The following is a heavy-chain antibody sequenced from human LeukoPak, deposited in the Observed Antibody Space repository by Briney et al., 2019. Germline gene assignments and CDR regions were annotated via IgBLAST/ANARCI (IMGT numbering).Heavy chain of an antibody. CDR2: INPNSGGT. CDR3: ARLGTGTTFPFDY. D-gene: IGHD1-1*01. V-gene: IGHV1-2*02. J-gene: IGHJ4*02. Sequence: ASVKVSCKASGYTFTGYYMHWVRQAPGQGLEWMGWINPNSGGTNYAQKFQGRVTVTRDTSISTAYMELSRLRSDDTAVYYCARLGTGTTFPFDYWGQGTLVTVSS. CDR1: GYTFTGYY.